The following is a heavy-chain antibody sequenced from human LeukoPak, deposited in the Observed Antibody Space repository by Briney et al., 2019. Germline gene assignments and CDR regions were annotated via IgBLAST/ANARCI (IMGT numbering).Heavy chain of an antibody. J-gene: IGHJ4*02. D-gene: IGHD3-22*01. Sequence: PGGSLRLSCAASGFTFSSYEMNWVRQAPGKGLEWGSCISGSGSAKYYADSVKGRFTISRDNAKNSLFLQMNSLRAEDTAVYYCARSRLNDYWGQGTLVTVSS. V-gene: IGHV3-48*03. CDR2: ISGSGSAK. CDR3: ARSRLNDY. CDR1: GFTFSSYE.